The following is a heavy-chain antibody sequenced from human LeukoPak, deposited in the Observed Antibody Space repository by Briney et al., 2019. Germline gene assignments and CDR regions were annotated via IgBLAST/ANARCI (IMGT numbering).Heavy chain of an antibody. D-gene: IGHD2-15*01. V-gene: IGHV1-46*02. CDR1: GYSFNSNH. Sequence: ASVKVSCKASGYSFNSNHKHWVRQAPGQGFEWMGLINPSGGSTSYARQFQGRVTMTRDTSTSTVYMELSRLRSEDTAVYYCARLKDYLDYWGQGTLVTVSS. CDR2: INPSGGST. J-gene: IGHJ4*02. CDR3: ARLKDYLDY.